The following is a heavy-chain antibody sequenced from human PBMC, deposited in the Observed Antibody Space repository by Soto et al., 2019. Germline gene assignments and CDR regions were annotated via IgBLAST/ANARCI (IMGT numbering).Heavy chain of an antibody. V-gene: IGHV4-31*03. J-gene: IGHJ4*02. CDR2: IYYSGST. D-gene: IGHD3-3*01. Sequence: SETLSLTCTVSGGSISSGGYYWSWIRQHPGKGLEWIGYIYYSGSTYYNPSLKSRVTISVDTSKNQFSLKLSSVTAADTAVYYCARGDYDFWSGSTSKFDYWGQGTLVTVSS. CDR1: GGSISSGGYY. CDR3: ARGDYDFWSGSTSKFDY.